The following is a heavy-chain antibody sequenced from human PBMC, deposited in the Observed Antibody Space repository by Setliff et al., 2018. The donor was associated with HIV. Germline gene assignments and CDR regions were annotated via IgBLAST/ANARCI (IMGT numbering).Heavy chain of an antibody. CDR1: GFAFNTYD. J-gene: IGHJ3*01. CDR2: VHVGEGRT. CDR3: AKPTNGFYPRAFDA. D-gene: IGHD2-2*03. V-gene: IGHV3-23*01. Sequence: PGGSLRLSCAASGFAFNTYDMNWVRQAPGQRPEWVSVVHVGEGRTDYADSVRGRFVISRDDSKNMLYLQMSGLRGDDTAMYYCAKPTNGFYPRAFDAWGPGTMVTVSS.